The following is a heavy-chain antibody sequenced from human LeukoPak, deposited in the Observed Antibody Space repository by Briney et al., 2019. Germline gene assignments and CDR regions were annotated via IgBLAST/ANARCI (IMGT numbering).Heavy chain of an antibody. CDR1: GSSISSGDYY. D-gene: IGHD3-3*01. Sequence: SQTLSLTCTVSGSSISSGDYYWSWIRQPPGKGLEWIGYIYYSGSTYYNPSLKSRVTISVDTSKNQFSLKLSSVTAADTAVYYCARGRLTYYDFWSGYELRPFYFDYWGQGTLVTVSS. CDR3: ARGRLTYYDFWSGYELRPFYFDY. CDR2: IYYSGST. J-gene: IGHJ4*02. V-gene: IGHV4-30-4*01.